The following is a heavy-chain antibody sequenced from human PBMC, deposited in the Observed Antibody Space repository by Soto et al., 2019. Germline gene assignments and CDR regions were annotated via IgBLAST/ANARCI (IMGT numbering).Heavy chain of an antibody. CDR1: GGSISSYY. CDR3: ARNPLIPLRLGELSLFYAFDI. J-gene: IGHJ3*02. CDR2: IYYSGST. Sequence: KQSQTLSLTCTVSGGSISSYYWSWIRQPPGKGLEWIGYIYYSGSTNYNPSLKSRVTISVDTSKNQFSLKLSSVTAADTAVYYCARNPLIPLRLGELSLFYAFDIWGQGTMVTVSS. D-gene: IGHD3-16*02. V-gene: IGHV4-59*01.